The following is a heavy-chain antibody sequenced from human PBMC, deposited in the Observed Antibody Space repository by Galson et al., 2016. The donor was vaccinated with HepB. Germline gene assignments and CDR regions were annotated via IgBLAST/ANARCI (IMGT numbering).Heavy chain of an antibody. V-gene: IGHV5-51*01. CDR2: IYPGDSET. CDR3: ARHRYSDGSGSYLFDP. CDR1: GYTFTSDW. J-gene: IGHJ5*02. D-gene: IGHD3-10*01. Sequence: QSGAEVKKSGESLKISCKGSGYTFTSDWIGWVRQMPGKGLEWMGIIYPGDSETRYSPSFEGQVTISADKSINTAYLQWSSLKSSDTAIYYCARHRYSDGSGSYLFDPWGQGTLVTASS.